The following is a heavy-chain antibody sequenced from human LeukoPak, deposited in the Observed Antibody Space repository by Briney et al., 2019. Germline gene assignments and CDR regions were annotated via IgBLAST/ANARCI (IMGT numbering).Heavy chain of an antibody. CDR2: IYPGDSDT. D-gene: IGHD2-15*01. Sequence: GESLKISCKGSGYSFTSYWIGWVRQMPGKGLEWMGIIYPGDSDTRYSPSFQGQVTISADKSISTAYLQWSSLKASDTAMYYCARVGCSGGSRYGDYYYYGMDVWGQGTTVTVSS. V-gene: IGHV5-51*01. J-gene: IGHJ6*02. CDR1: GYSFTSYW. CDR3: ARVGCSGGSRYGDYYYYGMDV.